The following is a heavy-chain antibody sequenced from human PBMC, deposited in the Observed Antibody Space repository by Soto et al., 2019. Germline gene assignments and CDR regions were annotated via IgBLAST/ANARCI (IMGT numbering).Heavy chain of an antibody. J-gene: IGHJ4*02. CDR2: INAGNGNT. V-gene: IGHV1-3*05. CDR1: GYTFTSYA. CDR3: ARGDWWLFDY. Sequence: QVQLVQSGAEEKKPGASVKVSCKASGYTFTSYAIHWVRQAPGQRLEWMGWINAGNGNTKYSQKFQGRVTITRDTSASTAYMELSSLKSEDAAVYYCARGDWWLFDYWGQGTLVTVSS. D-gene: IGHD2-8*02.